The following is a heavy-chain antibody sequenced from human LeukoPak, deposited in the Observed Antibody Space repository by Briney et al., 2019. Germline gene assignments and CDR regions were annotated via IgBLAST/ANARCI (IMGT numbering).Heavy chain of an antibody. CDR1: GGSISSSTYY. D-gene: IGHD3-10*01. V-gene: IGHV4-39*01. Sequence: SETLSLTCTVPGGSISSSTYYWGWIRQPPGEGLEWIGTIYYSGSTYYNPSLSSRVTISVDTSKNQFSLKLSSVTAADTAVFYCARLPVRGGNYFDYWGQGILVTVSS. CDR3: ARLPVRGGNYFDY. J-gene: IGHJ4*02. CDR2: IYYSGST.